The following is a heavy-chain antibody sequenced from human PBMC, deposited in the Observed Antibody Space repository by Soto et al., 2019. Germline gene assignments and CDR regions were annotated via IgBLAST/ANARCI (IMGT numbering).Heavy chain of an antibody. CDR2: ISYDETNE. CDR1: GFTFGSHG. Sequence: GGSLRLSCVASGFTFGSHGMHWVRQAPGKGLEWVAVISYDETNEHYVDSVKGRFTISRDNSKNSVSMQMNSLRVEDTAVYYCAREDRIIIPAVSDFWGQGTQVTVSS. CDR3: AREDRIIIPAVSDF. D-gene: IGHD2-15*01. J-gene: IGHJ4*02. V-gene: IGHV3-30*03.